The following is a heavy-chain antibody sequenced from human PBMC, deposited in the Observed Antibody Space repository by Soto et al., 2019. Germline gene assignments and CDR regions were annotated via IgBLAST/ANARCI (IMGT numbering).Heavy chain of an antibody. CDR2: INLRGGTT. CDR1: GYNFNQYY. V-gene: IGHV1-46*02. D-gene: IGHD4-17*01. Sequence: QVQLVQSGPEVRKPGASVRLSCATSGYNFNQYYIHWVRQAPGQGLEWMGIINLRGGTTEYAHKLRGRVTVTGDTSTRTAYMELSSLRSEVTAVYFCARGPDDSDGPLWDHWGQGTLITVSA. J-gene: IGHJ4*02. CDR3: ARGPDDSDGPLWDH.